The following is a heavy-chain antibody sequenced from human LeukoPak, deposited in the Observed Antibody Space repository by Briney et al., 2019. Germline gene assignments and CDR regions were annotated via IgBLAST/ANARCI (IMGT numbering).Heavy chain of an antibody. CDR3: ARHPGKYSSSWYYFDY. CDR2: IYYSGST. J-gene: IGHJ4*02. D-gene: IGHD6-13*01. V-gene: IGHV4-39*01. Sequence: SETLSLTCAVYGGSFSGYYWGRIRQPPGKGLEWIGSIYYSGSTYYNPSLKSRVTISVDMSKNQFSLKLSSVTAADTAVYYCARHPGKYSSSWYYFDYWGQGTLVTVSS. CDR1: GGSFSGYY.